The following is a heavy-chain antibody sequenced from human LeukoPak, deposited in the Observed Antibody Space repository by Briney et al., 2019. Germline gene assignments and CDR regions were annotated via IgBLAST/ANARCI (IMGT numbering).Heavy chain of an antibody. V-gene: IGHV1-69*05. CDR2: IIPIFGTA. D-gene: IGHD6-13*01. J-gene: IGHJ3*02. CDR1: GGTFSSYA. CDR3: ARDTEGYSSSWTYAFDI. Sequence: SVKASCKASGGTFSSYAISWVRQAPGQGLEWMGGIIPIFGTANYAQKLQGRVTMTIDTFTSTAYMELTSLRSDDTAVYYCARDTEGYSSSWTYAFDIWGQGTMVTV.